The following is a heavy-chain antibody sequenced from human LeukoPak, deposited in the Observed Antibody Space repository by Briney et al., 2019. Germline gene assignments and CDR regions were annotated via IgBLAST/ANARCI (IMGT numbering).Heavy chain of an antibody. D-gene: IGHD3-22*01. V-gene: IGHV4-59*08. CDR3: ARRLYDSSGYYFKPQGLWGNDAFDI. CDR1: GGSISSYY. Sequence: SETLSLTCTVSGGSISSYYWSWIRQPPGKGLEWIGYIYYSGSTNYNPSLKSRVTISVDTSKNQFSLKLSSVTAADTAVYYCARRLYDSSGYYFKPQGLWGNDAFDIWGQGTMVTVSS. J-gene: IGHJ3*02. CDR2: IYYSGST.